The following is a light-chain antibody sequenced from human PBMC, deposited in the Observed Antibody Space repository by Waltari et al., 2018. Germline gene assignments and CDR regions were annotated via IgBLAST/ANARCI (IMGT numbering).Light chain of an antibody. CDR1: SSDIGGYNF. CDR3: SSYAGSNNIL. J-gene: IGLJ2*01. Sequence: QSALTQPPSASGSPGQSVTISCTGTSSDIGGYNFVSWYQHHPGRAPKLMIYDVSKRPSGVPDRVSGSKSGNTASLTVSGLQAEDEADYYCSSYAGSNNILFGGGTKLTVL. V-gene: IGLV2-8*01. CDR2: DVS.